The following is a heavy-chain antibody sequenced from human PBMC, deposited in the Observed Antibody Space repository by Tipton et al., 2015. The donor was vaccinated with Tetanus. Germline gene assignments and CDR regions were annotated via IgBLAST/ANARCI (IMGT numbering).Heavy chain of an antibody. CDR2: IHHSGLA. Sequence: LRLSCTVSGDSVSTGNFYWSWIRQPPGKGLEWIAFIHHSGLAFSKPSLKSRASISIDTSQNQFSLRLTSVTAADTAVYFCARGRGLGAYSYGFEYWGQGALVTVSS. D-gene: IGHD5-18*01. CDR1: GDSVSTGNFY. J-gene: IGHJ4*02. V-gene: IGHV4-30-4*01. CDR3: ARGRGLGAYSYGFEY.